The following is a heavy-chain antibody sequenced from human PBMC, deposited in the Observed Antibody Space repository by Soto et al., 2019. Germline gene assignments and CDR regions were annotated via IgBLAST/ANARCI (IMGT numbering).Heavy chain of an antibody. Sequence: EVQLVETGGALIQPGGSLRLSCAASGFAVSNHYMNWVRQAPGKGLEWVSIIRTTGSTYYADSVKGRFTISRDNSKNTASLEMNSLRVEDTAVYYCARNSMMDVWGQGTTVIVSS. J-gene: IGHJ6*02. CDR3: ARNSMMDV. V-gene: IGHV3-53*02. CDR1: GFAVSNHY. CDR2: IRTTGST.